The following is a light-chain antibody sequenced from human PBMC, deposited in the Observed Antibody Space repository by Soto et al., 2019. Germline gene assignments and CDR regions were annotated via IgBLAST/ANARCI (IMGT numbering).Light chain of an antibody. Sequence: QSVLTQPPSVSGAPGQRVTISCTGSSSNIGAGYDVHWYQQLPGTAPKLLIYGNSNRPSGVPDRFSGSKSGTSASLAITGLRAGEGVIYYCRPYDTTLSAFFVFGMGPKVT. CDR3: RPYDTTLSAFFV. CDR2: GNS. CDR1: SSNIGAGYD. V-gene: IGLV1-40*01. J-gene: IGLJ1*01.